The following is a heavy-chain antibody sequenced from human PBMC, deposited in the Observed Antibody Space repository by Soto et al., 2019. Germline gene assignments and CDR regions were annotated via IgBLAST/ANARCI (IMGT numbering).Heavy chain of an antibody. Sequence: GGSLRLSCAASGFTFSSYSMNWVRQAPGKGLEWVSYISSSSSTIYYADSVKGRFTISRDNAKNSLYLQMNSLRAEDTAVYYCARDYKIKLTSRTHSSRGAFDIWGQGTMVTVSS. D-gene: IGHD6-13*01. CDR3: ARDYKIKLTSRTHSSRGAFDI. J-gene: IGHJ3*02. CDR2: ISSSSSTI. CDR1: GFTFSSYS. V-gene: IGHV3-48*01.